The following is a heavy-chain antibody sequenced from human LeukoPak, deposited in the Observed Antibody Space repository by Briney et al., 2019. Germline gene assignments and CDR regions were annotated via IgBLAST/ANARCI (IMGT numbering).Heavy chain of an antibody. CDR3: AKGIAAAGGGFDY. CDR1: GGSISSYY. J-gene: IGHJ4*02. Sequence: SETLSLTCTVSGGSISSYYWSWIRQPPGKELEWIGYIYSTGSTNYNPSLKSRVTISLDTSKNEFSLKLSSVTAADTAVYYCAKGIAAAGGGFDYWGQGTLVTVSS. CDR2: IYSTGST. D-gene: IGHD6-13*01. V-gene: IGHV4-59*12.